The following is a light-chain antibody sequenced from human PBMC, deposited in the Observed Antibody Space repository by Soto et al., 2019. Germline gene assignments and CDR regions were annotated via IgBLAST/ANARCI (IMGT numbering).Light chain of an antibody. V-gene: IGKV3-20*01. CDR1: QRVSSSH. Sequence: EIVLTQSPGTLSLSPGERATLSCRASQRVSSSHLAWYQQKPGQAPRLLIYGASSRATGIPDRFSGSGSGTDFTLTISRLEPEDFAVDYCQQYGSSQTFGQGTKVEIK. CDR2: GAS. CDR3: QQYGSSQT. J-gene: IGKJ1*01.